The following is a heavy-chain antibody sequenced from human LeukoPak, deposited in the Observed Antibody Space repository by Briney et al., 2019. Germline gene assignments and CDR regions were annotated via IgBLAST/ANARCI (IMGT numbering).Heavy chain of an antibody. D-gene: IGHD2-2*02. CDR2: ISSGGSYI. CDR1: GFAFSSYN. CDR3: ARHSDIPIDY. J-gene: IGHJ4*02. Sequence: PGGSLRLSCAASGFAFSSYNMNWVRQAPGKGLEWVSFISSGGSYIYYADSVTGRFTISRDNAKNSLYLQMNSLRAEDTAVYYCARHSDIPIDYWGQGTLVTVSS. V-gene: IGHV3-21*01.